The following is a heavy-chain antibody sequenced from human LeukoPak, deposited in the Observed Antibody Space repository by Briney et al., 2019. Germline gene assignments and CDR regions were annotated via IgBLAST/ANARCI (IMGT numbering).Heavy chain of an antibody. Sequence: WGTLSLTCAVSSGSISSSSYYWGWIRQPPGKGLEWIGSIYYSGSTYYNPSLKSRVTLSVDTSNNQFSLKLRSVTAADTAVYYCARQERGYDGSGHRAFDIWGQGTMVTISS. CDR1: SGSISSSSYY. D-gene: IGHD3-22*01. V-gene: IGHV4-39*01. CDR2: IYYSGST. J-gene: IGHJ3*02. CDR3: ARQERGYDGSGHRAFDI.